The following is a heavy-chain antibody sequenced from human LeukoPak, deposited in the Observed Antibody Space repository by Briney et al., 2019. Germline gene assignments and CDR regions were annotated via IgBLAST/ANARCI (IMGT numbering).Heavy chain of an antibody. CDR1: GFTFSSYW. D-gene: IGHD3-9*01. CDR3: AREGNDILTGLPNDAFGI. Sequence: PGGSLRLSCAASGFTFSSYWMHWVRQAPGKGLVWVSRINSDGSSTSYADSVKGRFTISRDNAKNTLYLQMNSLRAEDTAVYYCAREGNDILTGLPNDAFGIWGQGTMVTVSS. V-gene: IGHV3-74*01. J-gene: IGHJ3*02. CDR2: INSDGSST.